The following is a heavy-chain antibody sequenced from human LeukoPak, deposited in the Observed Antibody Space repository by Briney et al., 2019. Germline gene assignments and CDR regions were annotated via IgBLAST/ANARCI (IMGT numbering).Heavy chain of an antibody. CDR1: GFTFSSYG. CDR3: ARDTHYYYGMDV. V-gene: IGHV3-33*01. CDR2: IWYDGSNK. Sequence: QPGRSLRLSCAASGFTFSSYGMHWVRQAPGKGLEWVAVIWYDGSNKYYADSVKGRFTISRDNSKDTLYLQMNSLRAEDTAVYYCARDTHYYYGMDVWGQGTTVTVSS. J-gene: IGHJ6*02.